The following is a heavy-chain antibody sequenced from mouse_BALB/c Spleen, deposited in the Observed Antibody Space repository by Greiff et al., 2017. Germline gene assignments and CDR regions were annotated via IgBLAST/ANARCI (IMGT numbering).Heavy chain of an antibody. Sequence: EVMLVESGGGLVKPGGSLKLSCAASGFTFSSYAMSWVRQSPEKRLEWVAEISSGGSYTYYPDTVTGRFTISRDNAKNTLYLEMSSLRSEDTAMYYCARVKVRRYFDVWGAGTTVTVSS. J-gene: IGHJ1*01. CDR2: ISSGGSYT. D-gene: IGHD2-14*01. CDR1: GFTFSSYA. V-gene: IGHV5-9-4*01. CDR3: ARVKVRRYFDV.